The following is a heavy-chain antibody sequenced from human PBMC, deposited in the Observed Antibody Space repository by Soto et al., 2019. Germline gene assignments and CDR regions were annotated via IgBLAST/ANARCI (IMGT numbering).Heavy chain of an antibody. CDR1: GFTFRGYG. V-gene: IGHV3-30*18. J-gene: IGHJ6*03. CDR3: AKDLGGYYYYYDVDV. CDR2: ISSDGTNE. Sequence: QVQLVESGGGVVQPGRSLRLSCAASGFTFRGYGIHWVRQAPGKGLEWVAVISSDGTNEYYADSVKGRFTISRDNSENAVYLQVNGVRAGDTAVYWCAKDLGGYYYYYDVDVWGKGTTVTVSS.